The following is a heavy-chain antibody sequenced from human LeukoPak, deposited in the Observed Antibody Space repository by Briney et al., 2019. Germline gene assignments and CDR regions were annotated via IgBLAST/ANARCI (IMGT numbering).Heavy chain of an antibody. J-gene: IGHJ4*02. CDR3: AREVLGHYYGSGSRLWDY. CDR1: GGSISDYY. V-gene: IGHV4-59*01. CDR2: IYYSGST. D-gene: IGHD3-10*01. Sequence: SETLSLTCTVSGGSISDYYWSWIRQPPGKGLGWIGYIYYSGSTNYNPSLKSRVTISVDTSKNQFSLKLSSVTAADTAVYYCAREVLGHYYGSGSRLWDYWGQGTLVTVSS.